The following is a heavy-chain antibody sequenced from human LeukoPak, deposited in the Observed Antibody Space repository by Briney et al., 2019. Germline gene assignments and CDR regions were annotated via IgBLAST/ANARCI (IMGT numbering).Heavy chain of an antibody. D-gene: IGHD1-26*01. CDR2: IWYDGSNK. V-gene: IGHV3-33*06. CDR1: GFTFSSYG. Sequence: PGGSLRLSCAASGFTFSSYGMHWVRQAPGKGLEWVAVIWYDGSNKYYADSVKGRFTISRDNSKNTLYLQMNSLRAEDTAVYYRAKALDSGSYFDYWGQGTLVTVSS. CDR3: AKALDSGSYFDY. J-gene: IGHJ4*02.